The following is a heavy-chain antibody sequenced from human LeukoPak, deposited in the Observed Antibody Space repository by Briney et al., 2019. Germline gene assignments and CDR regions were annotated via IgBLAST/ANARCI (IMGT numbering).Heavy chain of an antibody. J-gene: IGHJ4*02. D-gene: IGHD1-1*01. Sequence: GGSLRLSCAASGFTFDDYAMHWVRQAPGKGLEWVAVISYDGSNKYYADSVKGRFTISRDNSKNTLYLQMNSLRAEDTAVYYCAKPPSPPSWNDVPYFDYWGQGTLVTVST. CDR2: ISYDGSNK. V-gene: IGHV3-30*18. CDR3: AKPPSPPSWNDVPYFDY. CDR1: GFTFDDYA.